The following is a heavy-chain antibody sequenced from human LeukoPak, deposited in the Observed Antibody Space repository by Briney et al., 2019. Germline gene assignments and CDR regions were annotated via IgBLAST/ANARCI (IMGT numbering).Heavy chain of an antibody. D-gene: IGHD3-3*01. J-gene: IGHJ4*02. CDR2: ISGYRGNT. Sequence: GASVKVSCKGSGYTFRSYGINWVRQAPGQGLGWMGWISGYRGNTNYAQKLQGRVTMTTDTSTSTAYMELSGLRSDDTAVYYCGRDWELRFHQGGLDYWGQGALVTVSS. V-gene: IGHV1-18*01. CDR3: GRDWELRFHQGGLDY. CDR1: GYTFRSYG.